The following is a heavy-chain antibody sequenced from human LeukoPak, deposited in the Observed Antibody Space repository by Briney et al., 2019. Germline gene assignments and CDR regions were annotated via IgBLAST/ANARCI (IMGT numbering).Heavy chain of an antibody. CDR3: ARRGSSWYYFDY. CDR2: INPSGGST. V-gene: IGHV1-46*01. D-gene: IGHD6-13*01. J-gene: IGHJ4*02. Sequence: ASVKVSCKASGYTFTSYYMHWVRQAPGRGLEWMGIINPSGGSTSYAQKFQGRVTMTRDTSTSTVYMELSSLRSEDTAVYYCARRGSSWYYFDYWGQGTLVTVSS. CDR1: GYTFTSYY.